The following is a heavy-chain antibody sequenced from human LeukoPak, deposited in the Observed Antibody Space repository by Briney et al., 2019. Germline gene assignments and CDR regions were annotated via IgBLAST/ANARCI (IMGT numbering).Heavy chain of an antibody. V-gene: IGHV3-21*01. CDR3: ARGAPEGCSGGSCYSLGLTHLNY. Sequence: PGGSLRLSCAASGFTFSSYSMNWVRQAPGKGLVWVSSISSSSSYIYYADSVKGRFTISRDNAKNSLYLQMNSLRAEDTAVYYCARGAPEGCSGGSCYSLGLTHLNYWGQGTLATVSS. CDR2: ISSSSSYI. CDR1: GFTFSSYS. D-gene: IGHD2-15*01. J-gene: IGHJ4*02.